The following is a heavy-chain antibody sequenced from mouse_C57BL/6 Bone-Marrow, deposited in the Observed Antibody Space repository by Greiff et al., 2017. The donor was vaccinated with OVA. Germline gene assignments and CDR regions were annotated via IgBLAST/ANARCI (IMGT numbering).Heavy chain of an antibody. Sequence: VKLVESGPGLVQPSQSLSITCTVSGFSLTSYGVHWVRQSPGKGLEWLGVIWRGGSTDYNAAFMSRLSITKDNSKSQVFFKMNSLQADDTAIYYCAKDGYYFYYAMDYWGQGTSVTVSS. J-gene: IGHJ4*01. CDR3: AKDGYYFYYAMDY. V-gene: IGHV2-5*01. CDR1: GFSLTSYG. D-gene: IGHD2-3*01. CDR2: IWRGGST.